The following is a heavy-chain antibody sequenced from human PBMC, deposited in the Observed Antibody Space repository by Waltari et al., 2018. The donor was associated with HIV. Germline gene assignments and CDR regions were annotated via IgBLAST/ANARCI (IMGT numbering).Heavy chain of an antibody. V-gene: IGHV4-34*01. J-gene: IGHJ4*02. D-gene: IGHD3-9*01. Sequence: QVQLQQWGAGLLKPSETLSLTCAVYGGSFSGYYWSWIRQPPGKGLEWIGEINHSGSTNYNPSLKSRVTISVDTSKNQFSLKLSSVTAADTAVYYCARTQVFPTHDILTGYLDYWGQGTLVTVSS. CDR1: GGSFSGYY. CDR2: INHSGST. CDR3: ARTQVFPTHDILTGYLDY.